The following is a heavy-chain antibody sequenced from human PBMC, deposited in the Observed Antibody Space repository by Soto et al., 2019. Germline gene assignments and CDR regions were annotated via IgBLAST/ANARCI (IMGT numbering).Heavy chain of an antibody. Sequence: AETLSLTCAVYGGSFSSKVWTWIRQRPGKGLEWIGEINHSGSTNHNPALKSRVTISINTSKNHFSLKLNSVTAADTAVYYCARGGNGDYEFDYWGQGTLVTVSS. D-gene: IGHD4-17*01. V-gene: IGHV4-34*01. J-gene: IGHJ4*02. CDR1: GGSFSSKV. CDR3: ARGGNGDYEFDY. CDR2: INHSGST.